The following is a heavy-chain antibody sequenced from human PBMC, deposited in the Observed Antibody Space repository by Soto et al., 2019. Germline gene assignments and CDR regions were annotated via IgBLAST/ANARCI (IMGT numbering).Heavy chain of an antibody. CDR2: VIPIFGTA. J-gene: IGHJ6*02. V-gene: IGHV1-69*13. Sequence: ASVKVSCKASGGTFSSYSISWVRQAPGQGLEWMGGVIPIFGTANYAQKFQGRVTITADESTSTAYMELSSLRSEDTAVYYCGGRTSRTPSWYAIWFDVWGPGYYGMDVWGQGTTVTVSS. CDR3: GGRTSRTPSWYAIWFDVWGPGYYGMDV. CDR1: GGTFSSYS. D-gene: IGHD6-13*01.